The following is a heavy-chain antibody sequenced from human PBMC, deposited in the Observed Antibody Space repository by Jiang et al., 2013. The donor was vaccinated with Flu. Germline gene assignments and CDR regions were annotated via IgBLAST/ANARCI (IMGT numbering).Heavy chain of an antibody. Sequence: RVTMSVDTSKNQFSLKLSSVTAADTAVYYCARDSPPFGSSSGPFDYWGQGTLVTVSS. J-gene: IGHJ4*02. CDR3: ARDSPPFGSSSGPFDY. D-gene: IGHD6-6*01. V-gene: IGHV4-4*06.